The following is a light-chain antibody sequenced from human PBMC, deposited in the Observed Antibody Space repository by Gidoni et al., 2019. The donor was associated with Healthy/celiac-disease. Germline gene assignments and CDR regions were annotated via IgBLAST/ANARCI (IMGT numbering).Light chain of an antibody. CDR3: AAWDDSLSGWV. Sequence: SVLTQPPSASGTPGHRVTISCSGSSSNIGSNYVYWYQQLPGPAPKLLIYRNNQRPSGVPDRFSGSKSVTSAALAISGLRSEDEADYYCAAWDDSLSGWVFGGGTKLTVL. J-gene: IGLJ3*02. CDR2: RNN. CDR1: SSNIGSNY. V-gene: IGLV1-47*01.